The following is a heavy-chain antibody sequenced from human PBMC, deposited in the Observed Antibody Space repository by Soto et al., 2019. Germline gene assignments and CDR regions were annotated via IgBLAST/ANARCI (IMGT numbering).Heavy chain of an antibody. Sequence: QVQLQESGPGLVKPSGTLSLTCAVSSGSISSSNWWSWVRQPPGKGLEWIGEIYHSGSTNYKPSLKSRVTISVDKSKNQFSLKLSSVTAADTAVYYCARVMNDFWSGYPDDAFDIWGQGTMVTVSS. CDR3: ARVMNDFWSGYPDDAFDI. CDR2: IYHSGST. J-gene: IGHJ3*02. CDR1: SGSISSSNW. D-gene: IGHD3-3*01. V-gene: IGHV4-4*02.